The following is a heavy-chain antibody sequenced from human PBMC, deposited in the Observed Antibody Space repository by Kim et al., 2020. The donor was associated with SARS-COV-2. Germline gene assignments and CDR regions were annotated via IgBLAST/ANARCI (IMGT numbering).Heavy chain of an antibody. Sequence: GGSLRLSCAASGFTFSSYAMSWVRQAPGKGLEWVSAISGSGGSTYYADSVKGRFTISRDNSKNTLYLQMNSLRAEDTAVYYCAKAPLVRGVISYFDYWGQGTLVTVSS. J-gene: IGHJ4*02. CDR2: ISGSGGST. CDR3: AKAPLVRGVISYFDY. V-gene: IGHV3-23*01. D-gene: IGHD3-10*01. CDR1: GFTFSSYA.